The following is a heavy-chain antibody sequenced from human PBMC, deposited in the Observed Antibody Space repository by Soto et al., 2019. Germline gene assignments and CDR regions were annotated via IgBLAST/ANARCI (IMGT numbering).Heavy chain of an antibody. D-gene: IGHD6-13*01. CDR2: ISAYNGNT. CDR3: ARVSYSGNWFVHSVAGPNWFDP. J-gene: IGHJ5*02. V-gene: IGHV1-18*01. Sequence: ASVKVSCKASGSSFTNNGISWVRQAPGEGLEWMGWISAYNGNTNYVKKFQGRVTMTTDTSTSTASMELRSLRSDDTAVYYCARVSYSGNWFVHSVAGPNWFDPWGQGTLVTVSS. CDR1: GSSFTNNG.